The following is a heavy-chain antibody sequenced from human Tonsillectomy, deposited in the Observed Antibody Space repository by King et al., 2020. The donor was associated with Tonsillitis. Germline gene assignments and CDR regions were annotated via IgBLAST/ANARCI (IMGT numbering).Heavy chain of an antibody. J-gene: IGHJ4*02. CDR1: GFTFSSYA. V-gene: IGHV3-30-3*01. CDR3: ARDLDGYFGY. Sequence: QVQLVESGGGVVQPGRSLRLSCAASGFTFSSYAKHWVRQAPGKGLEWVAVISYDGSNKYYADSVKGRFTISRDNSKNTLYLQMNSLRAEDTAVYYCARDLDGYFGYWGQGTLVTVSS. D-gene: IGHD3-22*01. CDR2: ISYDGSNK.